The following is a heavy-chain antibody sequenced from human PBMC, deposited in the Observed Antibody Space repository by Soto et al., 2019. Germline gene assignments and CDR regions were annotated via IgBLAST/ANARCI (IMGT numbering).Heavy chain of an antibody. Sequence: GGSLRLSCAASGFSVSTNYMSWVRQAPGKGLEWVSVMFTGGDTYSADSVKGRFTMSRDSSKTTLYLQMNSLRAEDTAVYYWVKELHDNSGSPLYYFDSWGPGTLVTVSS. CDR1: GFSVSTNY. J-gene: IGHJ4*02. V-gene: IGHV3-53*01. CDR2: MFTGGDT. CDR3: VKELHDNSGSPLYYFDS. D-gene: IGHD3-22*01.